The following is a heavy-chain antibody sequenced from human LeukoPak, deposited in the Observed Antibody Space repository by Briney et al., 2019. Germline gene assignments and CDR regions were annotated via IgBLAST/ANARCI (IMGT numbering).Heavy chain of an antibody. CDR2: ISGSGGST. J-gene: IGHJ3*02. CDR3: AKGVVLMVYALSAAFDI. CDR1: GFTFSSYA. Sequence: GGSLRLSCAASGFTFSSYAMSWVRQAPGKGLEWVSAISGSGGSTYYADSVKGRFTISRDNSKNTLYLQMNSLRDEDTAVYYCAKGVVLMVYALSAAFDIWGQGTMVTVSS. D-gene: IGHD2-8*01. V-gene: IGHV3-23*01.